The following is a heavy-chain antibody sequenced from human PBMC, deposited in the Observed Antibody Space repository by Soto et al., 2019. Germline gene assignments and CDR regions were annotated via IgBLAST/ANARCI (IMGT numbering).Heavy chain of an antibody. CDR3: AKVPLSSRYFDY. D-gene: IGHD3-16*02. CDR1: GFTFGNYA. CDR2: ISGNSGNT. J-gene: IGHJ4*02. Sequence: GGSLRLSCTASGFTFGNYAMNWVRQAPGKGLEWVSSISGNSGNTYFADSVKGRFTISRDNSKNTLYLQLNSLRADDTAVYYCAKVPLSSRYFDYWGQGTLVTVS. V-gene: IGHV3-23*01.